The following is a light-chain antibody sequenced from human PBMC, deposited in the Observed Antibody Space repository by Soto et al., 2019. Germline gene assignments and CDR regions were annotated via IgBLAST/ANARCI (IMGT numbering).Light chain of an antibody. CDR2: DVS. CDR1: SSDVGGYNY. CDR3: SSYRSSSTVYV. V-gene: IGLV2-14*01. J-gene: IGLJ1*01. Sequence: QSALTQPASVSGSPGQSITISCTGTSSDVGGYNYVSWYQQHPGEAPKLLIYDVSNRPSGVSHRFSGSKSGNTASLTISGLQAEDEADDYCSSYRSSSTVYVFGTGTKLTVL.